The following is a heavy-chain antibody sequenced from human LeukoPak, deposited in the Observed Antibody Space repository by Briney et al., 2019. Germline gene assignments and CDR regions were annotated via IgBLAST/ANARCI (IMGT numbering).Heavy chain of an antibody. CDR3: ARVAVAGKARVYFDY. J-gene: IGHJ4*02. CDR2: ISAYNGNT. Sequence: ASVKVSCKASGYTFTSYGISWVRQAPGQGLEWMGWISAYNGNTNYAQKLQGRVTMTTDTSTSTAYMELRSLRSDDTAVYYCARVAVAGKARVYFDYWGRGTLVTVSS. CDR1: GYTFTSYG. D-gene: IGHD6-19*01. V-gene: IGHV1-18*01.